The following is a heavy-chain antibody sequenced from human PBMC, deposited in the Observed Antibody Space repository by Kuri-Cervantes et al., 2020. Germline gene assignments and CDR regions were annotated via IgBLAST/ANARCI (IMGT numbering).Heavy chain of an antibody. V-gene: IGHV4-34*01. J-gene: IGHJ6*03. Sequence: GSLRLSCTVSGGSINSYYWSWIRQPPGKGLEWIGEINHSGSANYNPSLKSRVTISIDTSKNQFSLKLSSVTAADTAVYYCARGSDARRKRYYYYYMDVWGKGTTVTDSS. CDR1: GGSINSYY. D-gene: IGHD1-14*01. CDR2: INHSGSA. CDR3: ARGSDARRKRYYYYYMDV.